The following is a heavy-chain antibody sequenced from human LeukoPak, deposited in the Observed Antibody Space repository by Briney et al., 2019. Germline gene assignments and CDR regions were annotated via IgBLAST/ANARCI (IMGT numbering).Heavy chain of an antibody. J-gene: IGHJ4*02. V-gene: IGHV3-23*01. Sequence: PGGSLRLSCAASGFTFSNFAMNWVRQAPGKGLEWVSSIGGVDETYYTDSVKGRFTISRDNSKNTLYLQMNSLRAEDTAVYYCANLGSGRVTDYWGQGTLVTVSS. D-gene: IGHD3-10*01. CDR2: IGGVDET. CDR3: ANLGSGRVTDY. CDR1: GFTFSNFA.